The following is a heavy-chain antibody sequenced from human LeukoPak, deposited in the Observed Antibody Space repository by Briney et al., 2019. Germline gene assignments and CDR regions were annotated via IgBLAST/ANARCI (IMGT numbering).Heavy chain of an antibody. Sequence: SETLSLTCTVSGGSISSGGYYWSWIRQHPGKGLEWIGYIYYSGSTYYNPSLKSRVTISVDTSKNQFSLKLSSVTAADTAVYYCARSTDTMVRGVYYYYYGMDVWGQGTTVTVSS. D-gene: IGHD3-10*01. CDR1: GGSISSGGYY. CDR3: ARSTDTMVRGVYYYYYGMDV. CDR2: IYYSGST. V-gene: IGHV4-31*03. J-gene: IGHJ6*02.